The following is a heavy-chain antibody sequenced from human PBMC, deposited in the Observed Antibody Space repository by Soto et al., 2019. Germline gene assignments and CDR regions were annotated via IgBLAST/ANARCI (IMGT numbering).Heavy chain of an antibody. CDR2: IYLGDSNT. V-gene: IGHV5-51*01. Sequence: PGESLKISCNGSGYIFTSYWIGWGRQMPGKGLERMGIIYLGDSNTRYSPSFQGQVTISADKSISTAYLQWSSLKASDTAIYYCARQIYDSDTGPNFQYYFDSWGQGTPVTVSS. CDR3: ARQIYDSDTGPNFQYYFDS. D-gene: IGHD3-22*01. J-gene: IGHJ4*02. CDR1: GYIFTSYW.